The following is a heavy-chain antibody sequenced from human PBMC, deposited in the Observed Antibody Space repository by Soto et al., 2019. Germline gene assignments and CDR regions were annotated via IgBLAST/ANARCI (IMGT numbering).Heavy chain of an antibody. Sequence: GGSLRLSCSVSGFTLRNYAMHWVRQAPGKGLEYVSGISSNGGSTNYADSVKGRFTISRDSSKNTLYLQMSSLRAEDSAVYYCVHSSGYYYFPTWGQGTLVTVSS. CDR2: ISSNGGST. D-gene: IGHD3-22*01. V-gene: IGHV3-64D*08. CDR3: VHSSGYYYFPT. J-gene: IGHJ5*02. CDR1: GFTLRNYA.